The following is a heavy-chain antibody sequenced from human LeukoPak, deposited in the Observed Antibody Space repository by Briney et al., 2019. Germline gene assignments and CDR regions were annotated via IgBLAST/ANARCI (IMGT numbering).Heavy chain of an antibody. V-gene: IGHV4-4*09. CDR2: INNIGST. CDR3: ARLVEYTTGWYRSYHFDS. CDR1: GDSISTSY. J-gene: IGHJ4*02. Sequence: SETLSLTCRVSGDSISTSYWSWIRQPPGQALEWIGYINNIGSTNYNPSLKSRVTMSVDTSEKQFSLQLTSVTAADTALYYCARLVEYTTGWYRSYHFDSWGQGTLVTVSS. D-gene: IGHD6-19*01.